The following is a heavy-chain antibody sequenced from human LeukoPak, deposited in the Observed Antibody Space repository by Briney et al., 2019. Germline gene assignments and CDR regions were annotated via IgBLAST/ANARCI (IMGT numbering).Heavy chain of an antibody. D-gene: IGHD1-1*01. CDR3: ATTKQARRYFDY. CDR2: ISTSGGNT. J-gene: IGHJ4*02. V-gene: IGHV3-23*01. CDR1: GFTFSSNA. Sequence: GGSLRLSCAGSGFTFSSNALSWVRQAPGKGLEWVSAISTSGGNTYYADSVRGRFTFSRDNSKNTLYLQMNTLRAEDTAVYYCATTKQARRYFDYWGQGTLVTVSS.